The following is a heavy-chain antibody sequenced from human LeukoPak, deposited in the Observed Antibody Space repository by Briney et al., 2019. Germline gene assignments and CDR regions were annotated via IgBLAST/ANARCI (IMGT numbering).Heavy chain of an antibody. V-gene: IGHV3-9*01. CDR2: ISWNSGSI. CDR1: GFTFDDYA. J-gene: IGHJ4*02. CDR3: AKDTGYGSGSYYNVVPDYFDY. Sequence: GGSLRLSCAASGFTFDDYAMHWVRHAPGKGLEWVSGISWNSGSIGYADSVKGRFTISRDNAKNSLYLQMNSLRAEDTALYYCAKDTGYGSGSYYNVVPDYFDYWGQGTLVTVSS. D-gene: IGHD3-10*01.